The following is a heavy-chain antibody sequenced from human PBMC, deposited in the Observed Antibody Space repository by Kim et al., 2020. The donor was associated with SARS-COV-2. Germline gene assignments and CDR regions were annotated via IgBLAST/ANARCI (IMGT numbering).Heavy chain of an antibody. CDR1: GFTFSSYW. CDR2: IKQDGSEK. V-gene: IGHV3-7*01. J-gene: IGHJ4*02. CDR3: ARDSGAELAYCGGDCYFDY. D-gene: IGHD2-21*02. Sequence: GGSLRLSCAASGFTFSSYWMSWVRQAPGKGLEWVANIKQDGSEKYYVDSVKGRFTISRDNAKNSLYLQMNSLRAEDTAVYYCARDSGAELAYCGGDCYFDYWGQGTLVTVSS.